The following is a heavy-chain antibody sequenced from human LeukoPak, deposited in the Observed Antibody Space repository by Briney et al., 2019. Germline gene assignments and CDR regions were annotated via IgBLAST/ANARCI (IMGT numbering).Heavy chain of an antibody. V-gene: IGHV1-2*02. CDR1: GYTLIDNY. J-gene: IGHJ4*02. D-gene: IGHD3-22*01. CDR3: ARDFHNPSYYYDGSGYFGPPID. CDR2: INPNSGGT. Sequence: ASVKVSCKASGYTLIDNYIHWVRQAPGQGFEWMGWINPNSGGTNYAQKFHGRVTMTRDTSVSAAYMELSRLRSDDTAVYYCARDFHNPSYYYDGSGYFGPPIDWGQGTLVTVS.